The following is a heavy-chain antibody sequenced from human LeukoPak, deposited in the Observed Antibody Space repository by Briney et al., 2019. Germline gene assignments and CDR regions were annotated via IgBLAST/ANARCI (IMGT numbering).Heavy chain of an antibody. Sequence: GGSLRLSCAASGFTFSNYGMHWVRQAPGKGLEWVAIIWFDENNKHYADSVKGRFTISRDNSKSTLYLQMNSQRADDTAVYYCASDGSHWGQGTLVTVSS. J-gene: IGHJ4*02. CDR3: ASDGSH. V-gene: IGHV3-33*01. CDR1: GFTFSNYG. CDR2: IWFDENNK. D-gene: IGHD2-15*01.